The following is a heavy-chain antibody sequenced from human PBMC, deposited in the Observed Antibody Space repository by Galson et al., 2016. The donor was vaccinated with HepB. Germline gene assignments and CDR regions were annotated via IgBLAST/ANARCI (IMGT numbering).Heavy chain of an antibody. CDR1: GDSVSSNSAA. Sequence: CAISGDSVSSNSAAWNWIRQSPSRGLEWLGRTYQRSKWHTFYAVSVKSRITINPDTSKNQFSLHLNSVTPEDTAVYYCARDTSTWDGLGTEYFHHWGQGALVTVSS. CDR3: ARDTSTWDGLGTEYFHH. V-gene: IGHV6-1*01. CDR2: TYQRSKWHT. J-gene: IGHJ1*01. D-gene: IGHD6-13*01.